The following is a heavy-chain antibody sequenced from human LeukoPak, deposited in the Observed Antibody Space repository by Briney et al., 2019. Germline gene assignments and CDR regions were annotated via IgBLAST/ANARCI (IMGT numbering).Heavy chain of an antibody. CDR1: AFTFSSYW. V-gene: IGHV3-7*03. J-gene: IGHJ5*02. Sequence: GGSLRLSCEASAFTFSSYWMSWVRQAPGKGLEWVANMKEDGGEINYVDSVKGRFTISRDNAKNSLFLQMNSLRVEDTAVYYCARVVVVVPAATNSWFDPWGQGTLVTVSS. CDR2: MKEDGGEI. CDR3: ARVVVVVPAATNSWFDP. D-gene: IGHD2-2*01.